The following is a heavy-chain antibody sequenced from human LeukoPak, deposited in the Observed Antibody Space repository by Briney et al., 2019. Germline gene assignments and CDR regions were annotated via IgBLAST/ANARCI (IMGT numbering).Heavy chain of an antibody. D-gene: IGHD2-15*01. CDR2: INHSGST. CDR3: ARGRRAAPVFDY. J-gene: IGHJ4*02. CDR1: GGSFSGYY. V-gene: IGHV4-34*01. Sequence: SETLSLTCAVYGGSFSGYYWSWIRQPPGKGLEWIGEINHSGSTNYNPSLKSRVTISVDTSKNQLSLKLSSVTAADTAVYYCARGRRAAPVFDYWGQGTLVTVSS.